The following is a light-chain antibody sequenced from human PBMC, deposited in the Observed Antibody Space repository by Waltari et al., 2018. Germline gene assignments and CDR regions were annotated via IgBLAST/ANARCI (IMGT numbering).Light chain of an antibody. CDR1: SSDIGGYNF. CDR3: SSYTSISTWV. V-gene: IGLV2-14*03. J-gene: IGLJ3*02. Sequence: QSALTQPASVSGSPGQSITISCTGTSSDIGGYNFVSWYQHHPGKAPQLMIYDVTDRPSGVSDRFSGSKSGNTAYLTISGLQAEDEADYYCSSYTSISTWVFGGGTKLTVL. CDR2: DVT.